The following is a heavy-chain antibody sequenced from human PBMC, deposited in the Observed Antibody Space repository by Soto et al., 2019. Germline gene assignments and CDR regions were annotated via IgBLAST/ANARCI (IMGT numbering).Heavy chain of an antibody. V-gene: IGHV1-8*01. Sequence: QVQLVQSGAEVKKPGASVKVSCKASGYTFTSHDINWMRQTTGQGLEWMGWMNPNSGHTNSAQKFQGRVTMTRDISINTADMELTNLRSEDTAIYYCASDMSTTWGQGTLVTVSS. D-gene: IGHD2-2*01. CDR1: GYTFTSHD. CDR2: MNPNSGHT. CDR3: ASDMSTT. J-gene: IGHJ5*02.